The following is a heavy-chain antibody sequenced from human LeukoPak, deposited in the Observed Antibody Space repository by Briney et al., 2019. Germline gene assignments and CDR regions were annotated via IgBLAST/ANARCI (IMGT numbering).Heavy chain of an antibody. CDR3: AREYGDFDY. D-gene: IGHD4-17*01. V-gene: IGHV4-4*07. CDR1: GGSISNFY. Sequence: SETLSLTCTVSGGSISNFYWNWIRQPAGKGLEWIGRINPSGSTNYNPSLKSRLTMSVDMSKSQFSLELGSVTAADTAIYYCAREYGDFDYWGQGTLVTVSS. J-gene: IGHJ4*02. CDR2: INPSGST.